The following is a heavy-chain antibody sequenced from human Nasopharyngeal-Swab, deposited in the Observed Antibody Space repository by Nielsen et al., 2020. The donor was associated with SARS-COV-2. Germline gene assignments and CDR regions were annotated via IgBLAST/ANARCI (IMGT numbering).Heavy chain of an antibody. CDR1: GGTFSSYA. CDR2: ISAYNGNT. CDR3: ARAAPWGVRGAFDI. J-gene: IGHJ3*02. D-gene: IGHD6-6*01. Sequence: ASVKVSCKASGGTFSSYAISWVRQAPGQGLEWMGWISAYNGNTNYAQKLQGRVTMTTDTSTSTAYMELRSLRSDDTAVYYCARAAPWGVRGAFDIWGQGTMVTVSS. V-gene: IGHV1-18*01.